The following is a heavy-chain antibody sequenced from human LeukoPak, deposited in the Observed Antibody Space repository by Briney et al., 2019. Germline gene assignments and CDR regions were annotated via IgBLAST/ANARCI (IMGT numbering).Heavy chain of an antibody. V-gene: IGHV3-74*01. CDR1: GFTFSSYW. D-gene: IGHD1-26*01. CDR2: INSDGSST. CDR3: ARVADSGSYSKAEYFQH. J-gene: IGHJ1*01. Sequence: GGSLRLSCAASGFTFSSYWMHWVRQAPGKGLVWVSRINSDGSSTSYADSVKGRFTISRDNAKNSLYLQMNSLRAEDTAVYYCARVADSGSYSKAEYFQHWGQGTLVTVSS.